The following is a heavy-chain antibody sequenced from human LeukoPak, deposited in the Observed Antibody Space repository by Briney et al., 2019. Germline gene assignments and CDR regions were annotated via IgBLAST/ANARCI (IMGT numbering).Heavy chain of an antibody. CDR2: ISGTGDST. CDR3: AKGPKIYTNGWYFDS. Sequence: PGGSLRLSCAASGFTFSSYAMSWVRQAPGKGLEWVSSISGTGDSTAYADSMKGRFSISRDNSKNTLFLVMNGLRAEDAAVYYCAKGPKIYTNGWYFDSWGQGTLVTVSS. CDR1: GFTFSSYA. V-gene: IGHV3-23*01. D-gene: IGHD6-19*01. J-gene: IGHJ4*02.